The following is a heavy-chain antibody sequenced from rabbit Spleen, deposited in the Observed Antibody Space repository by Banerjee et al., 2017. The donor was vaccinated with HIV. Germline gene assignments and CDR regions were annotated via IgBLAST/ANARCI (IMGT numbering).Heavy chain of an antibody. Sequence: QSLEESGGDLVKPGASLTLICTASGFSFNSGYDMCWVRQAPGKGLEWIACIYAGSSGNTYSATWAKGRFTISKTSSTTVTLQMTSLTAADTATYFCARDAGTSFSTYGMDLWGQGTLVTVS. CDR3: ARDAGTSFSTYGMDL. D-gene: IGHD8-1*01. CDR2: IYAGSSGNT. CDR1: GFSFNSGYD. V-gene: IGHV1S40*01. J-gene: IGHJ6*01.